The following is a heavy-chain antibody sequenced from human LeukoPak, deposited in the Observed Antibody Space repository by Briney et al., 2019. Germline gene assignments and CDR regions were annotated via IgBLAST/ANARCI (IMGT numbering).Heavy chain of an antibody. V-gene: IGHV3-21*01. D-gene: IGHD3-10*01. Sequence: GGSLRLSCAASGFTFSTYSLNWVRQAPGKGLEWVSSISISGTYIYYADSVKGRFTISRDNAKDSLYLQMNSLRAEDTAVYYCARDFGSGSLDCWGQGTLVTVSS. J-gene: IGHJ4*02. CDR3: ARDFGSGSLDC. CDR2: ISISGTYI. CDR1: GFTFSTYS.